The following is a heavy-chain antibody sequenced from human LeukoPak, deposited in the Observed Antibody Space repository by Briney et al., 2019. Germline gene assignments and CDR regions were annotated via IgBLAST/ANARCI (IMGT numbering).Heavy chain of an antibody. V-gene: IGHV1-69*04. CDR1: GGTFSSYA. CDR2: IIPILGIA. D-gene: IGHD2-2*03. CDR3: ASGYCSSTSCYYYFDY. J-gene: IGHJ4*02. Sequence: SVKVSCKASGGTFSSYAISWVRQAPGQGLEWMGRIIPILGIANYAQKFQGRVTITADKSTSTAYMELSSLRSEDTAVYYCASGYCSSTSCYYYFDYWGQGTLVTVPS.